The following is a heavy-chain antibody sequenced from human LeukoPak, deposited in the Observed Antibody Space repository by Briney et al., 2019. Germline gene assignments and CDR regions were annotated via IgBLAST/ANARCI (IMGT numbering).Heavy chain of an antibody. J-gene: IGHJ4*02. CDR1: GFSFRTYG. Sequence: GGSLRLSCAASGFSFRTYGMHGVRQAPGKGLEEVAFMRYDGRDKYYADSVTGRFTISRDNAKTSLYLQMNSLRAEDTAVYYCARDLSGVAGYTYGRGIDYWGQGTLVTVSS. D-gene: IGHD5-18*01. CDR2: MRYDGRDK. V-gene: IGHV3-30*02. CDR3: ARDLSGVAGYTYGRGIDY.